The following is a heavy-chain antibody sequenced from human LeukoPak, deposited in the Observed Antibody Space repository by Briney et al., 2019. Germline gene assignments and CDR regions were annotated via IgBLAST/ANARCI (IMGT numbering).Heavy chain of an antibody. CDR2: INPNSGGT. J-gene: IGHJ4*02. V-gene: IGHV1-2*02. CDR3: ARDLFVSEDPRKFDY. D-gene: IGHD3-3*01. Sequence: ASVTVSCKASGYTFTGYYMHWVRQAPGQGLEWMGWINPNSGGTNYAQKFQGRVTMTRDTSISTAYMELSRLRSDDTAVYYCARDLFVSEDPRKFDYWGQGTLVTVFS. CDR1: GYTFTGYY.